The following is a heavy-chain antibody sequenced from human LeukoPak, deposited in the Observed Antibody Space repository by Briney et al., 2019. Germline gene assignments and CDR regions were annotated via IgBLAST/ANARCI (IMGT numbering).Heavy chain of an antibody. V-gene: IGHV7-4-1*02. J-gene: IGHJ4*02. CDR2: INTSTGNP. D-gene: IGHD2-2*01. CDR3: AKQGPGHCGSTSCYGVDY. CDR1: GYTFTSYA. Sequence: ASVKVSCKASGYTFTSYAMNWVQQAPGQGLEWMGWINTSTGNPTYAQGFTGRFVFSLDTSVSTAYLQISSLKAEDTAVYFCAKQGPGHCGSTSCYGVDYWGQGTLVTVSS.